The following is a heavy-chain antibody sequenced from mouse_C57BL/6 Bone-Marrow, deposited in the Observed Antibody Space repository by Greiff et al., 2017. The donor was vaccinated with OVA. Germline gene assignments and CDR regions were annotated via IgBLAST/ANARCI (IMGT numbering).Heavy chain of an antibody. J-gene: IGHJ3*01. D-gene: IGHD2-4*01. Sequence: EVQLQQSGTVLARPGASVKMSCTTSGYTFTSYWMHLVTQRPGQGLEWIGAIYPGNSDTSYNQKFKSKAKLTAVTSASTAYMELSSLTNEDSAVYYCTRRDYDDDGGSWFGYWGQGTLVTVSA. CDR3: TRRDYDDDGGSWFGY. CDR2: IYPGNSDT. CDR1: GYTFTSYW. V-gene: IGHV1-5*01.